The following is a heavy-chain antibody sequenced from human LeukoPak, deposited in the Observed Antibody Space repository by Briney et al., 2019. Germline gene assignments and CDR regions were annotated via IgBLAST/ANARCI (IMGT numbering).Heavy chain of an antibody. CDR1: GYSFTNYW. D-gene: IGHD3-16*01. J-gene: IGHJ4*02. CDR3: VGGGPFDY. Sequence: GESLKISCKGSGYSFTNYWIGWVRQMPGKGLEWMGVIYPSDSDTRYSPSFQGQVTISADKSISTAYLQWNSLKASDTAMYYCVGGGPFDYWGQGTLVTVSS. CDR2: IYPSDSDT. V-gene: IGHV5-51*01.